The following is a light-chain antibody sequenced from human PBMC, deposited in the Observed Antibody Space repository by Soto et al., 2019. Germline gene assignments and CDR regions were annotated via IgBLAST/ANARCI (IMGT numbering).Light chain of an antibody. Sequence: EIVMTQSPATLSVSPGERATLSCRASQSVSSNLAWYQQKPGQAPRLLIYGASTRATGIPARFSGSGSGTEFTLTISSLQSEDVAVYYCQQYHFTPHTFGQGTKLEIK. CDR2: GAS. CDR3: QQYHFTPHT. CDR1: QSVSSN. J-gene: IGKJ2*01. V-gene: IGKV3-15*01.